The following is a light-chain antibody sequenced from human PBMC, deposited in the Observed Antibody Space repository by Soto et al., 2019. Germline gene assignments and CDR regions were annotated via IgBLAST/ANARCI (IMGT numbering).Light chain of an antibody. V-gene: IGKV1-39*01. CDR1: HTIATY. CDR3: QQFYYYPHT. J-gene: IGKJ2*01. CDR2: GAS. Sequence: IQMTQSPSSLSASVGDGVTLTCRASHTIATYLNWYQQKPGQVPEVLIYGASRVHVGVPSRFTGSGYGTDFTLTINSLQPEDFAIYYCQQFYYYPHTFGQGTKLEVK.